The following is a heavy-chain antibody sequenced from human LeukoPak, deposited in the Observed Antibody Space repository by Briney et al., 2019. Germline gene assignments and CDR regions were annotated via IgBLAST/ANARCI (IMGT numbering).Heavy chain of an antibody. CDR1: GLTFSSHW. J-gene: IGHJ1*01. CDR3: ARGPIAVAGYVAEYFQH. V-gene: IGHV3-74*01. D-gene: IGHD6-19*01. CDR2: INSDGSST. Sequence: QPGGSLRLSCAASGLTFSSHWMHWVRQAPGKGLVWVSRINSDGSSTSYADSVKGRFTISRDNAKNTLYLQMNSLRAEDTAVYYCARGPIAVAGYVAEYFQHWGQGTLVTVSS.